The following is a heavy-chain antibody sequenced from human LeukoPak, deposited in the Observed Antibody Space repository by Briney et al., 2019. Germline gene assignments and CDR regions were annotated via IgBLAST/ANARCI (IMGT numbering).Heavy chain of an antibody. Sequence: GGSLRLSCEGSGFPFSSYEMNWLRQAPGKGLEWVSHIDSGGITIYYADSVKGRFTISRDNAKNSIYLQMDSLRVEDTAIYYCARDSAGDLLDYWGQGPPVTVSS. D-gene: IGHD4-17*01. J-gene: IGHJ4*02. V-gene: IGHV3-48*03. CDR1: GFPFSSYE. CDR3: ARDSAGDLLDY. CDR2: IDSGGITI.